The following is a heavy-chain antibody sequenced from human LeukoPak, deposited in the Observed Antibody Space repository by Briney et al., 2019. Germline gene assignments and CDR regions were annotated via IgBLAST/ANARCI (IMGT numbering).Heavy chain of an antibody. Sequence: GGSLRLSCAASGFTVSSNYMSWVRQAPGKGLEGVSVIYSRGSTYYADSVKGRFTISRDNSKNTLYLQMNSLRAEYTAVYYCAREGRAPVEGAFDIWGQGTMVTVSS. J-gene: IGHJ3*02. CDR2: IYSRGST. CDR3: AREGRAPVEGAFDI. V-gene: IGHV3-53*01. CDR1: GFTVSSNY.